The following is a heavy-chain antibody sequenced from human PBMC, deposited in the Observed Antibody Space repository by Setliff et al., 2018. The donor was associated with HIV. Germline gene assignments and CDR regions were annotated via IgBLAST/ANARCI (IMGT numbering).Heavy chain of an antibody. CDR2: IKSKSDGGTT. CDR3: VGHYYDPLTGYYVWFFDV. CDR1: GFIFTNAW. Sequence: GGSLRLSCETSGFIFTNAWMSWVRQSPRKGLEWLARIKSKSDGGTTSYAAPVKDRFTISRDDSRNTLYLQMNSMKSDDTATYYCVGHYYDPLTGYYVWFFDVWGRGTLGTVS. V-gene: IGHV3-15*05. D-gene: IGHD3-9*01. J-gene: IGHJ2*01.